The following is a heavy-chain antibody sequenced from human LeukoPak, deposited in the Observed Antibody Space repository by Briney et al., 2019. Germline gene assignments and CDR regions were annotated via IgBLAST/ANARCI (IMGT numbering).Heavy chain of an antibody. Sequence: QSGRSLRLSCAASGFTFSSYAMHWVRQAPGKGLEWVAVISYDGSNKYYADSVKGRFTISRDNSKNTLYRQMNSLRAEDTAVYYCARDAMATTYFDYWGQGTLVTVSS. J-gene: IGHJ4*02. V-gene: IGHV3-30*04. CDR1: GFTFSSYA. CDR3: ARDAMATTYFDY. CDR2: ISYDGSNK. D-gene: IGHD5-24*01.